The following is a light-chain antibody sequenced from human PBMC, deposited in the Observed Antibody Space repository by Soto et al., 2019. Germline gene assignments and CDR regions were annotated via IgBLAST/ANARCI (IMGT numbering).Light chain of an antibody. V-gene: IGKV3D-15*01. CDR1: QSVSSN. CDR2: GAS. CDR3: QQYNDNWPT. J-gene: IGKJ1*01. Sequence: ELVMTQSPATLSVSPGERAILSCRASQSVSSNLAWYQQKPGQAPRLLIYGASNRATGIPDRFSGSGSGTEFTLSISSLQSEDFAVYYCQQYNDNWPTFGQGTKVDIK.